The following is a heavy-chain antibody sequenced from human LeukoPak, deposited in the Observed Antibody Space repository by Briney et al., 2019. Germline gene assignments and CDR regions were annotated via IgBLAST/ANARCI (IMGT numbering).Heavy chain of an antibody. Sequence: PSETLSLTCTVSGGSISGSSYYWGWIRQPPGKGLEWIGSIYYSGSTYYNPSLKSRVTISVDTSKNQFSLKLSSVTAADMAVYYCARHLIGYSGSSLDYWGQGTLVTVSS. D-gene: IGHD6-6*01. CDR1: GGSISGSSYY. CDR2: IYYSGST. J-gene: IGHJ4*02. CDR3: ARHLIGYSGSSLDY. V-gene: IGHV4-39*01.